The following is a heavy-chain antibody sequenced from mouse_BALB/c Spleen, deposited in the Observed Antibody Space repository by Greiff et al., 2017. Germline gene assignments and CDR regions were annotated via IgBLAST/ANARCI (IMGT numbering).Heavy chain of an antibody. Sequence: VQLQQPGAELVMPGASVKMSCKASGYTFTDYWMHWVKQRPGQGLEWIGAIDTSDSYTSYNQKFKGKATLTVDESSSTAYMQLSSLTSEDSAVYYCARGNSSGSFAYWGQGTLVTVSA. V-gene: IGHV1-69*01. J-gene: IGHJ3*01. CDR3: ARGNSSGSFAY. D-gene: IGHD3-1*01. CDR1: GYTFTDYW. CDR2: IDTSDSYT.